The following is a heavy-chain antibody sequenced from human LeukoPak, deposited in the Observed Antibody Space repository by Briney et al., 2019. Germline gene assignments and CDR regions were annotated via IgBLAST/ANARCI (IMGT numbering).Heavy chain of an antibody. J-gene: IGHJ5*02. CDR3: ARHIRRQMTTVTTNWFDP. V-gene: IGHV3-48*03. Sequence: GGSLRLSCAASGFTFSSYEMNWVRQAPGKGLEWVSYISSSGSTIYYADSVKGRFTISRDNAKNSLYLQMNSLKASDTAMYYCARHIRRQMTTVTTNWFDPWGQGTLVTVSS. CDR1: GFTFSSYE. CDR2: ISSSGSTI. D-gene: IGHD4-17*01.